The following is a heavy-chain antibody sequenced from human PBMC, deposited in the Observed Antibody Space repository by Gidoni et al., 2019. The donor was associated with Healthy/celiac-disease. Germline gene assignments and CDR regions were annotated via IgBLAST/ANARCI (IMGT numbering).Heavy chain of an antibody. CDR3: AREGIGGNWNDGGYYYYGMDV. J-gene: IGHJ6*02. V-gene: IGHV3-30-3*01. Sequence: QVQLMESGGRAVPSGGFLRTSCAASGFTLGSYAIPWVRQAPGQGLEWVAVISYDGSNKYYADSVKGRFTISRENSKNTLYLKMNSLGAEDTAVYYCAREGIGGNWNDGGYYYYGMDVWGQGTTVTVSS. CDR2: ISYDGSNK. CDR1: GFTLGSYA. D-gene: IGHD1-1*01.